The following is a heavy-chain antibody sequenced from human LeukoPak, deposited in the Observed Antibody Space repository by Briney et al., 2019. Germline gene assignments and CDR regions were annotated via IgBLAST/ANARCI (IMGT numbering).Heavy chain of an antibody. V-gene: IGHV3-49*03. CDR1: GFTFADYT. D-gene: IGHD1-14*01. Sequence: GGSLRLSCSAYGFTFADYTMTWIRQAPGKGLEWVAFIRNKADGGTPEYAASVRGRFTASRDDSKSIAYLQMNSLTTEDTAVYYCTRDPPSRYWGQGTLVTVSS. J-gene: IGHJ4*02. CDR2: IRNKADGGTP. CDR3: TRDPPSRY.